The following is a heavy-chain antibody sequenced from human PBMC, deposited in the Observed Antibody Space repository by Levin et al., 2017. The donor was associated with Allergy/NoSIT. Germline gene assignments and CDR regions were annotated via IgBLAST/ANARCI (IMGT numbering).Heavy chain of an antibody. D-gene: IGHD3-10*01. CDR1: GGIFSNYV. Sequence: SVKVSCKASGGIFSNYVIGWVRQAPGQGLEWMGGIIPVFGTANYAQKFRGRVTITADEGTSTVDMELSSLRSEDTAVYYCGRSTVRGSGSYYRVDYWGQGTLVTVSS. CDR2: IIPVFGTA. CDR3: GRSTVRGSGSYYRVDY. J-gene: IGHJ4*02. V-gene: IGHV1-69*13.